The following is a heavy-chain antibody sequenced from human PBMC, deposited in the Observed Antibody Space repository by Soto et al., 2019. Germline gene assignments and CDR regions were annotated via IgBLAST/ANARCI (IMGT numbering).Heavy chain of an antibody. J-gene: IGHJ6*02. CDR1: GCTFSSYA. V-gene: IGHV1-69*06. Sequence: SVKVSCKASGCTFSSYAISWVRQAPGQGLEWMGGIIPIFGTANYAQKFQGRVTITADKSTSTAYMELRSLRSEDTAVYYCARDQLVRRYYYYGMEVWGQGTTVTVSS. CDR3: ARDQLVRRYYYYGMEV. CDR2: IIPIFGTA. D-gene: IGHD6-6*01.